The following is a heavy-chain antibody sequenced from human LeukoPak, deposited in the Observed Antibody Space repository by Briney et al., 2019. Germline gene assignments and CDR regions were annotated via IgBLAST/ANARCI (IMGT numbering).Heavy chain of an antibody. CDR1: GITLSVHW. Sequence: PGGSLRLSCAPSGITLSVHWMSWVRQAPGKGLEWVANIKQDGSEKYYRDSVQGRFTIPRDNAKNSLYLQMNSLRAEDTAVYYCARSGSGYFDYWGQGSLVTVSS. J-gene: IGHJ4*02. CDR3: ARSGSGYFDY. V-gene: IGHV3-7*01. CDR2: IKQDGSEK.